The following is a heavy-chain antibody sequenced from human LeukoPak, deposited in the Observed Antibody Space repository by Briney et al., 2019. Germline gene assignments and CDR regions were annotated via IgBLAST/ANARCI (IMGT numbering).Heavy chain of an antibody. CDR2: MNPNSGNT. CDR3: AREGGTRDYYYYYYVDV. Sequence: ASVKVSCKASGYTFTSYDINWVRQATGQGLEWMGWMNPNSGNTGYAQKFQGRVTMTRNTSISTAYMELSSLRSEDTAVYYCAREGGTRDYYYYYYVDVWGKGTTVTVSS. J-gene: IGHJ6*03. D-gene: IGHD1-1*01. V-gene: IGHV1-8*01. CDR1: GYTFTSYD.